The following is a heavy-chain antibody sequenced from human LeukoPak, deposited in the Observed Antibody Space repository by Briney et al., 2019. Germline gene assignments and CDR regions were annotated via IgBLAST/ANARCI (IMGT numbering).Heavy chain of an antibody. D-gene: IGHD6-19*01. V-gene: IGHV3-30*18. CDR2: ISYDGSNK. CDR3: AKDATGWSQIGDY. CDR1: GFTFSSYG. Sequence: GGSLRLSCAASGFTFSSYGMHWVRQAPGKGLEWVAVISYDGSNKYYADSVKGRFTISRDNSKNTLYLQMNSLRAEDTAVYYCAKDATGWSQIGDYWGQGTLVTVSS. J-gene: IGHJ4*02.